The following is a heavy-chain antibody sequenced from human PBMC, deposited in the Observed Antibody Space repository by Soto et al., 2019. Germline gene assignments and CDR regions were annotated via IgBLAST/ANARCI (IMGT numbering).Heavy chain of an antibody. Sequence: SVKCSCKASGGTFSSYAISWVRQAPGQGLEWMGGIIPIFGTAKNAQKFQGRVTITADESTSTAYMELSSLRSEDTAVYYCARGATYSSSWGGGRPPLVPWFDPWGQGTLVTVSS. D-gene: IGHD6-13*01. CDR1: GGTFSSYA. CDR3: ARGATYSSSWGGGRPPLVPWFDP. CDR2: IIPIFGTA. V-gene: IGHV1-69*01. J-gene: IGHJ5*02.